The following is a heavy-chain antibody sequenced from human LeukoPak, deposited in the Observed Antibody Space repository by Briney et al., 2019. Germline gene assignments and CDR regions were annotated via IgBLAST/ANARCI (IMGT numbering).Heavy chain of an antibody. Sequence: SETLSLTCTVSGGSISSSSYYWGWIRQPPGKGLEWIGSIYYSGSTYYNPSLKSRVTISVDTSKNQFSLKLSSVTAADTAVYYCARRLTGYGSGSYFKSGVDYWGQGTLVTVSS. D-gene: IGHD3-10*01. V-gene: IGHV4-39*07. CDR1: GGSISSSSYY. CDR2: IYYSGST. J-gene: IGHJ4*02. CDR3: ARRLTGYGSGSYFKSGVDY.